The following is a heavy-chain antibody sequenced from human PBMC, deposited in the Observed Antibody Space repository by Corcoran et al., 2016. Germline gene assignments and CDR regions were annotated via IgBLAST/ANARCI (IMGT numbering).Heavy chain of an antibody. CDR2: IYYTGST. Sequence: QLQLQESGPGLVKPSETLSLTCAVSGDSISGSDNYHWGWIRQPPGKGLEWIASIYYTGSTYYNASLESRVTISVDTSKNQFSLKLKSVTAADTAMYYCAKIRGGSCCQHWGQGTLITVSS. D-gene: IGHD3-10*01. CDR3: AKIRGGSCCQH. V-gene: IGHV4-39*07. J-gene: IGHJ1*01. CDR1: GDSISGSDNYH.